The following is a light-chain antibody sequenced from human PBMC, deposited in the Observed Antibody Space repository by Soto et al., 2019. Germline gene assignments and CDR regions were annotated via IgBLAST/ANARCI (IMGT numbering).Light chain of an antibody. CDR3: QQYYSYPLA. CDR1: QGISSY. CDR2: AAS. J-gene: IGKJ1*01. Sequence: AIRMTQSPSSLSASTGDRVTMTCRASQGISSYLAWYQQKPGKAPKLLIYAASTLQSGVPSRFSGSGSGTDFTLTISCLQSEDFATYYCQQYYSYPLAFGQGTK. V-gene: IGKV1-8*01.